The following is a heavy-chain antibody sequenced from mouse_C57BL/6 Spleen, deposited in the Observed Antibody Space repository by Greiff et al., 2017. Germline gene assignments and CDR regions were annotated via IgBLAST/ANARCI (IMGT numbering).Heavy chain of an antibody. Sequence: EVKLVESGGGLVQPGGSLKLSCAASGFTFSDYYMYWVRQTPEKRLEWVAYISNGGGSTYYPDTVKGRFTISRDNAKNTLYLQMSRLKSEDTAMYYCARHHSDYYAMDYWGQGTSVTVSS. CDR3: ARHHSDYYAMDY. CDR2: ISNGGGST. J-gene: IGHJ4*01. CDR1: GFTFSDYY. D-gene: IGHD2-12*01. V-gene: IGHV5-12*01.